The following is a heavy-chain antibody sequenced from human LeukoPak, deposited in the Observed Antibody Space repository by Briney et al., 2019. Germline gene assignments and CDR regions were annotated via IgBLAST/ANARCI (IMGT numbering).Heavy chain of an antibody. CDR2: ISGSGGST. J-gene: IGHJ4*02. V-gene: IGHV3-23*01. D-gene: IGHD5-24*01. Sequence: QTGGSLRLSCAASGFTFSSYAMSWVRQAPGKGLEWVSAISGSGGSTYYADSVKGRFTISRDNSKNTLYLQMNSLRAEDTAVYYCVSPVGDGYNFVFGYWGQGTLVTVSS. CDR3: VSPVGDGYNFVFGY. CDR1: GFTFSSYA.